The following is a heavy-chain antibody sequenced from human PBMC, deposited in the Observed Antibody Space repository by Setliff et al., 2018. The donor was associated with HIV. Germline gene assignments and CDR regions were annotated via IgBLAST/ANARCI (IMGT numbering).Heavy chain of an antibody. Sequence: SETLSLTCTVSGGSISSGSYYWSWIRQPPGKGLEWIGEINHSGSTNYNPSLKSRVTISVDTSKKQFSLNLSSVTAADTALYFCVREGAGSGSYYLDFWGQGILVTVSS. CDR3: VREGAGSGSYYLDF. D-gene: IGHD3-10*01. CDR1: GGSISSGSYY. CDR2: INHSGST. V-gene: IGHV4-39*07. J-gene: IGHJ4*02.